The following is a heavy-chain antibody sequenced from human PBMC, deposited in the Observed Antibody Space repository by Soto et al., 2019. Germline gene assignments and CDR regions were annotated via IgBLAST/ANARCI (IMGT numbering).Heavy chain of an antibody. CDR3: VREPRYCSGGSCSIMGDAFDI. V-gene: IGHV3-23*01. J-gene: IGHJ3*02. CDR2: ISGSGGST. D-gene: IGHD2-15*01. Sequence: TGGSLRLSCAASGFTFSSYAMSWVRQAPGKGLEWVSAISGSGGSTYYADSVRGRFSISTDSSKNALYLQMNSLRAEDSAVYYCVREPRYCSGGSCSIMGDAFDIWGQGTMVTVSS. CDR1: GFTFSSYA.